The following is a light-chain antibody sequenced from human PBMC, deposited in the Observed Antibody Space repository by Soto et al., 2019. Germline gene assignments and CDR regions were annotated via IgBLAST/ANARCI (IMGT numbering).Light chain of an antibody. Sequence: QSALTQPRSVSGSPGQSVTISCTGTSSDVGGYTYVSWYQQHPGKAPKLIIYDVTERPSGVPARFSGSKSGNTASLTITELFSGHEAHYYSFSSAGSSTYVFRTGPXV. CDR3: FSSAGSSTYV. CDR2: DVT. J-gene: IGLJ1*01. V-gene: IGLV2-11*01. CDR1: SSDVGGYTY.